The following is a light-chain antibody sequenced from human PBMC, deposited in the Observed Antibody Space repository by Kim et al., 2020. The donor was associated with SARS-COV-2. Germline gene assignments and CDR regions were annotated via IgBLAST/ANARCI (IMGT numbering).Light chain of an antibody. CDR2: GAS. V-gene: IGKV3-20*01. CDR1: QSVSSSY. CDR3: QQYGSSYT. Sequence: EIVLTQSPGTLSLSPGERATLSCRASQSVSSSYLAWYQQKPGQAPRLLIYGASSRATGIPDRFSGSGSGPDFTLTISRLEPEDFAVYYCQQYGSSYTFGQGTKLEI. J-gene: IGKJ2*01.